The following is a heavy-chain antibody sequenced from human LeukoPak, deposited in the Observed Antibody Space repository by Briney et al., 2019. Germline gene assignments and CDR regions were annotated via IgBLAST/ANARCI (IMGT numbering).Heavy chain of an antibody. CDR1: GGSISSGGYY. J-gene: IGHJ4*02. V-gene: IGHV4-31*03. Sequence: TLSLTCTVSGGSISSGGYYWSCIRQHPGKGLEWIGYIYYSGSTYYNPSLKSRVTISVDTSKNQFSLKLSSVTAADTAVYYCARVGGLDYYDSSGYLDYWGQGTLVTVPS. D-gene: IGHD3-22*01. CDR2: IYYSGST. CDR3: ARVGGLDYYDSSGYLDY.